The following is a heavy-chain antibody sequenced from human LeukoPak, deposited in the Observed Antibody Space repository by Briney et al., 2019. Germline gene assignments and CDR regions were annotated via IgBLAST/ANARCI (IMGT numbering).Heavy chain of an antibody. J-gene: IGHJ5*02. CDR2: ISISSSYI. V-gene: IGHV3-21*01. CDR3: ARDWATVTNNWFDP. D-gene: IGHD4-17*01. CDR1: GFTFSSYS. Sequence: GGSLRLSCAASGFTFSSYSMNWVRQAPGKGLEWVSSISISSSYIYYADSVKGRFTISRDNANNSQYLQMNSLRAEDTAVYYCARDWATVTNNWFDPWGQGTLVTVSS.